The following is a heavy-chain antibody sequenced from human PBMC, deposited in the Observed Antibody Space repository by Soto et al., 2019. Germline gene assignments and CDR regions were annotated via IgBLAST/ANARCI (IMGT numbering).Heavy chain of an antibody. CDR1: GYTFTGYY. CDR2: INPNSGGT. CDR3: ARQSPSCGGDCYPDY. V-gene: IGHV1-2*02. Sequence: QVQLVQSGAEVKKPGASVKISCKASGYTFTGYYMHWVRQAPGQGLEWMGWINPNSGGTNYAQKFQGRVTMTRDTSISTAYMELSRLRSDDTAVYYCARQSPSCGGDCYPDYWGQGTLVTVSS. D-gene: IGHD2-21*02. J-gene: IGHJ4*02.